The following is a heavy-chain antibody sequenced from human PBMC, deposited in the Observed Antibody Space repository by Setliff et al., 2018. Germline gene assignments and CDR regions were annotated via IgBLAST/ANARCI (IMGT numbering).Heavy chain of an antibody. CDR3: ASRNSDGGPEYFQH. D-gene: IGHD1-26*01. Sequence: PSETLSLTCTVSGGSINNYYWSWIRQPAGKGLEWIGRVYSNVGTNFNPSLKSRVTMSVDASKNQSSLKLMSVTAADTAVYYCASRNSDGGPEYFQHWGQGARVTVSS. V-gene: IGHV4-4*07. J-gene: IGHJ1*01. CDR2: VYSNVGT. CDR1: GGSINNYY.